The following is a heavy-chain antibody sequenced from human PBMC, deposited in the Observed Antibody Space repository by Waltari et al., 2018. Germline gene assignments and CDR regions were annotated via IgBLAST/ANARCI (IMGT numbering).Heavy chain of an antibody. Sequence: EVQLVESGGGLVQPGGSLRLSCAASGFTFSSYSMNWVRQAPGKGLEWVSYISSSSRTIYYADSVKGRFTISRDNAKNSLYLQMNSLRAEDTAVYYCARDSSSWYGQNVFGYWSQGTLVTVSS. J-gene: IGHJ4*02. CDR3: ARDSSSWYGQNVFGY. CDR2: ISSSSRTI. D-gene: IGHD6-13*01. CDR1: GFTFSSYS. V-gene: IGHV3-48*04.